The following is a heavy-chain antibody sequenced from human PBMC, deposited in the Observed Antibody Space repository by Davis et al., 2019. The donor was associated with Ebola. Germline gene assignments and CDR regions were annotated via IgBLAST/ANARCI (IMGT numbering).Heavy chain of an antibody. V-gene: IGHV4-39*01. CDR1: GGSISSRSHY. D-gene: IGHD3/OR15-3a*01. Sequence: GSLRLSCSVSGGSISSRSHYWGWIRQPPGKGLEWIGSMYFRGNYFYSPSLRSRVTMSVDTSKNQFSLKLSSVTAADTAVYYCTSFRRGPNWFDPWGQGALVTVSS. CDR3: TSFRRGPNWFDP. J-gene: IGHJ5*02. CDR2: MYFRGNY.